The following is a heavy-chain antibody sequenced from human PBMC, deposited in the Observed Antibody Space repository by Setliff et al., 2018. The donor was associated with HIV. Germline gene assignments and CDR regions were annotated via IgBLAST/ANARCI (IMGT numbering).Heavy chain of an antibody. CDR1: GASFSDYS. Sequence: SETLSLTCAVYGASFSDYSWSWIRQPPGKGLEWIGEINHSGSTNYNPSLKTRVTISVDTSKNQFSLKLTSVTAADTAVYYCARHGTWNSQRFHFDYWGQGTPVTVSS. CDR2: INHSGST. V-gene: IGHV4-34*01. D-gene: IGHD1-7*01. CDR3: ARHGTWNSQRFHFDY. J-gene: IGHJ4*02.